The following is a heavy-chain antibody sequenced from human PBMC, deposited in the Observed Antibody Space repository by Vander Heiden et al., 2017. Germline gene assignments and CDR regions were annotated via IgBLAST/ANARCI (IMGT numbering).Heavy chain of an antibody. V-gene: IGHV3-11*01. CDR1: GLSSTDYY. CDR2: ISSSGSTI. J-gene: IGHJ4*02. D-gene: IGHD3-22*01. CDR3: ASPHYYDSSGYYFSW. Sequence: QVQLVESGGGLVKPGGSLRLSCAASGLSSTDYYMRSFRQAQGEGLEWVSYISSSGSTIYYADCVKGRFTNSRDNAKNSLYLQMNSLRAEDTAVYYCASPHYYDSSGYYFSWWGQGTLVTVSS.